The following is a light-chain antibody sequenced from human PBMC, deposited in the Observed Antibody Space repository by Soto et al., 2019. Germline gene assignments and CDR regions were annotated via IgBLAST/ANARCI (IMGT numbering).Light chain of an antibody. CDR3: QKYNSAPLT. V-gene: IGKV1-27*01. CDR2: ATS. J-gene: IGKJ4*01. Sequence: DVQMTQSPSSLSAFVGDRVTITCRASQGIAPYLAWFQQKPGKVPKLLIYATSTLQSGVPSRFSGSGSGTYFTLTVTSLQPEDVGTYYCQKYNSAPLTCGGGTKVEIK. CDR1: QGIAPY.